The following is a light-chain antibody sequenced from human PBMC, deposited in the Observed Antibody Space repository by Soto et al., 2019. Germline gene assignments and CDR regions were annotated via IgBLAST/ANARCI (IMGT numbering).Light chain of an antibody. Sequence: AIQMTQSPSSLSASVGDRVTITCRASQGIRNDLGWYQQKPGKAPKLLIYAASSLQSGVPSRFSGSGSDTDFTLTISSLQPENFATYYCIQDYNYPPLTFGQGTKVEIK. V-gene: IGKV1-6*01. CDR2: AAS. CDR1: QGIRND. CDR3: IQDYNYPPLT. J-gene: IGKJ1*01.